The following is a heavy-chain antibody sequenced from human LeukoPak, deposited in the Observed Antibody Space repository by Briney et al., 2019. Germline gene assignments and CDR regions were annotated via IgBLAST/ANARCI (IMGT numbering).Heavy chain of an antibody. CDR2: IKQDGSEK. V-gene: IGHV3-7*03. CDR1: GFTFSSHW. Sequence: PGGSLRLSCAPSGFTFSSHWMSWVRQAPGKGLEWVANIKQDGSEKYYVDSVKGRFTISRDNGKNSLYLQMNSLRAEDTAVYYCARKAYGLDVWGKGTTVTVSS. J-gene: IGHJ6*04. CDR3: ARKAYGLDV.